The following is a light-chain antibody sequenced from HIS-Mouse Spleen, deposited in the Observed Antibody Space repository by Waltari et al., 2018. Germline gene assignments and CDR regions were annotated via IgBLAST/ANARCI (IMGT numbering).Light chain of an antibody. CDR2: EVS. CDR1: SSDVGRYYR. Sequence: QSHLTQPPSVSGSSGQSVTIPCTGTSSDVGRYYRLSWFPPPPGTPPHLMSYEVSNRPPGVPDRFSGSKSGNTASLTISGLQAEDEADYYCSSYTSSSTYVFGTGTKVTVL. CDR3: SSYTSSSTYV. J-gene: IGLJ1*01. V-gene: IGLV2-18*02.